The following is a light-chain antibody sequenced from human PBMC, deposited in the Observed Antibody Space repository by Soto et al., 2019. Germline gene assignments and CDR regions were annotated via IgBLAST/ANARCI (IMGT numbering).Light chain of an antibody. Sequence: DIVMTQSPLSLPVTPGEPASISCRSSQSLLHSNGYNYLDWYLQKPGQSPQLLIYLGSNRASGVPDRFSGSGSGTDFTLKISRVEAEDVGVYYCMQALQAAQPTFGGGTKVEIK. V-gene: IGKV2-28*01. CDR2: LGS. CDR3: MQALQAAQPT. CDR1: QSLLHSNGYNY. J-gene: IGKJ4*01.